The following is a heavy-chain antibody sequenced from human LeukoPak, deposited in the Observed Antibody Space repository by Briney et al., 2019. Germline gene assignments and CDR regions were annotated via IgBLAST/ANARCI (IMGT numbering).Heavy chain of an antibody. Sequence: GGSLRLSXAASGFTFSSYGISWVRQAPGQGLEWVSGINCNGGSTGYADSLQGRFTISRDDAKNSLYLQLSGLRAEDTALYFCAKDIEDIVVVPAAYYYYYYMDVWGKGSTVTVSS. D-gene: IGHD2-2*01. CDR3: AKDIEDIVVVPAAYYYYYYMDV. J-gene: IGHJ6*03. CDR2: INCNGGST. V-gene: IGHV3-20*04. CDR1: GFTFSSYG.